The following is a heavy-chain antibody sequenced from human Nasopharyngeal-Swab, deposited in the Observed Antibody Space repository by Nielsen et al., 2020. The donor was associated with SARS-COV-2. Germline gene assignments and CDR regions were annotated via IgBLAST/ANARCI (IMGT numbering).Heavy chain of an antibody. D-gene: IGHD6-6*01. CDR2: ISAYNGNT. V-gene: IGHV1-18*01. CDR3: ARVAARPPADY. Sequence: ASVKVSCKASGYTFTSYAMNWVRQAPGQGLEWMGWISAYNGNTNYAQKLQGRVTMTTDTSTSTAYMELRSLRSDDTAVYYCARVAARPPADYWGQGTLVTVSS. J-gene: IGHJ4*02. CDR1: GYTFTSYA.